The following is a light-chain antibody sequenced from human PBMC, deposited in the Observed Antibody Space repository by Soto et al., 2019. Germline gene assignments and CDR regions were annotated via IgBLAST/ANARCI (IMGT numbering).Light chain of an antibody. V-gene: IGKV3-15*01. CDR3: QQYSSGPPLT. CDR2: DAS. J-gene: IGKJ4*01. Sequence: EIVLTQSPASLSVSPGERVTLSCRASQSVGRNLAWYHQQPGQAPRLLIYDASSRATGVPARFSGSGSETEFTLTISRLQSEDFAVYYCQQYSSGPPLTFGGGTKVDIK. CDR1: QSVGRN.